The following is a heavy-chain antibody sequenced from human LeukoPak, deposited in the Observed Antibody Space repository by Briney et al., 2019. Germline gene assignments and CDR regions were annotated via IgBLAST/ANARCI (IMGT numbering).Heavy chain of an antibody. D-gene: IGHD2-2*01. Sequence: GGSLRLSCAASGFTFSSYGMHWVRQAPGKGLEWVAVISYDGSNKYYADSVKGRFTISRDNSKNTLYLQMNSRRAEDTAVYYCAKDGGDGYQLLEYYFDYWGQGTLVTVSS. CDR1: GFTFSSYG. J-gene: IGHJ4*02. V-gene: IGHV3-30*18. CDR2: ISYDGSNK. CDR3: AKDGGDGYQLLEYYFDY.